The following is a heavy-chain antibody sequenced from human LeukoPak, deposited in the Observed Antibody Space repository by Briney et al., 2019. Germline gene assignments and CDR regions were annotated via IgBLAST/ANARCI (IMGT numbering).Heavy chain of an antibody. CDR3: ARLNSRSYHFPIDV. J-gene: IGHJ6*02. V-gene: IGHV4-59*08. CDR1: VGAMTNYY. D-gene: IGHD2/OR15-2a*01. Sequence: SETLSLTCTVSVGAMTNYYCSWVRRPPGKGLGGFGYIYYSGSNNNSPSLKSRVTISVDTSKDQFSLKLNSVTATNTAVYYCARLNSRSYHFPIDVWGQGTTVVVSS. CDR2: IYYSGSN.